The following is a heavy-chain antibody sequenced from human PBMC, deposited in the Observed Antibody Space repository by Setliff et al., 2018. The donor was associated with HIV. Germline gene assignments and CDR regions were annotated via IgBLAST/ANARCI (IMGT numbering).Heavy chain of an antibody. V-gene: IGHV3-23*01. CDR3: AKAKTQL. J-gene: IGHJ4*02. CDR1: GFTFSNAW. Sequence: PGGSLRLSCAASGFTFSNAWMSWVRQAPGKGLEWVSAISSGIGTTYYADSVKGRFTISRDNSKNTLYLQMNSLRAEDTATYYCAKAKTQLWGQGTLVTVSS. D-gene: IGHD6-13*01. CDR2: ISSGIGTT.